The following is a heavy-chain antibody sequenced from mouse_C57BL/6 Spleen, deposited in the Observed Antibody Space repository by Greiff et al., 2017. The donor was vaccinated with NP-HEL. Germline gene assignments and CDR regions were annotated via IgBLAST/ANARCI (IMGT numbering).Heavy chain of an antibody. V-gene: IGHV1-50*01. CDR1: GYTFTSYW. D-gene: IGHD1-1*01. J-gene: IGHJ4*01. CDR2: IDPSDSYT. CDR3: ARERNYGSSYDYAMDY. Sequence: QVQLQQPGAELVKPGASVKLSCKASGYTFTSYWMQWVKQRPGQGLEWIGEIDPSDSYTNYNQKFKGKATLTVDTSSSTAYMQLSSLTSEDSAVYYCARERNYGSSYDYAMDYWGQGTSVTVSS.